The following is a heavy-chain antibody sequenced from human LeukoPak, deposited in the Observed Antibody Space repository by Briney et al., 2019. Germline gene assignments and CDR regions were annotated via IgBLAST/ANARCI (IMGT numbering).Heavy chain of an antibody. D-gene: IGHD1-26*01. J-gene: IGHJ4*02. V-gene: IGHV4-34*01. CDR3: ARQGGGSFQIDY. CDR1: GGSFSGYY. Sequence: SETLSLTCAVYGGSFSGYYWSWIRQPPGKGLEWIGEINHSGSTNYNPSLKSRVTISVDTSKNQFSLKLSSVTAADTAVYYCARQGGGSFQIDYWGQGTLVTVSS. CDR2: INHSGST.